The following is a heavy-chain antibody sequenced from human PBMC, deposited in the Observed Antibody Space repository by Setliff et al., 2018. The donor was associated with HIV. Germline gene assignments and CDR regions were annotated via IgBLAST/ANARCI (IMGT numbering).Heavy chain of an antibody. CDR1: EFTFSSYA. V-gene: IGHV3-33*08. Sequence: SLRLSCAASEFTFSSYAMHWVRQAAGKGLEWVAVIWYDGSIEYYIDSVKGRFTISRDNAKNSLYLQMNSLRAEDTAVYYCASHFGYCSSTSCEGYWGQGALVTVSS. D-gene: IGHD2-2*01. CDR3: ASHFGYCSSTSCEGY. J-gene: IGHJ4*02. CDR2: IWYDGSIE.